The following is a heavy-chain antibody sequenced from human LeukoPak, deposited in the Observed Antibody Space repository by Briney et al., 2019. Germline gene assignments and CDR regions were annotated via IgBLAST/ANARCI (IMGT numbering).Heavy chain of an antibody. V-gene: IGHV1-2*02. CDR1: GYTFTGYY. D-gene: IGHD3-3*01. J-gene: IGHJ3*02. CDR2: INPNSGGT. CDR3: AILRFLEWRNDAFDI. Sequence: ASVKVSCKASGYTFTGYYMHWVRQAPGQGLEWMGWINPNSGGTNYAQKFQGRVTMTRDTSVSTAYMELSRLRSDDTAVYYCAILRFLEWRNDAFDIWGQGTMVTVSS.